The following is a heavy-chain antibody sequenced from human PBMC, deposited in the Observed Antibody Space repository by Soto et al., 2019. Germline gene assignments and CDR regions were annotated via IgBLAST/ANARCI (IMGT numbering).Heavy chain of an antibody. CDR3: ARSSKGYCSSTSCAKQYFQH. D-gene: IGHD2-2*01. CDR2: INHSXXT. Sequence: GPGPNVPSETLSLTCAVYGGSFSGYYWSWIRQPPGKGLEWIGEINHSXXTNYNPSLKSRVTISVDTSKNQFSLKLSXVTAADTAVYYCARSSKGYCSSTSCAKQYFQHWGQGTMVTVSS. V-gene: IGHV4-34*01. CDR1: GGSFSGYY. J-gene: IGHJ1*01.